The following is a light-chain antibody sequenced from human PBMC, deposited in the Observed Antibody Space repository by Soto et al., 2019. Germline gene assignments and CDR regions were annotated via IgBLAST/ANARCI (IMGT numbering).Light chain of an antibody. CDR3: TSYRSSNPVI. CDR2: DVS. V-gene: IGLV2-14*01. Sequence: QSVLTQPASVSGSPGQSITISCTGTSSDVGGYDYVSWYQQQPGKGPKLMIYDVSYRPSGISNRFSGSKSGNTASLTISGLQAEDEADYFCTSYRSSNPVIFGGGTKVTVL. CDR1: SSDVGGYDY. J-gene: IGLJ2*01.